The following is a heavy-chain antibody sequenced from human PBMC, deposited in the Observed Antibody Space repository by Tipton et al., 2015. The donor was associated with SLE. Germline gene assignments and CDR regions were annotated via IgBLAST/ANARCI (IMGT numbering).Heavy chain of an antibody. D-gene: IGHD1-26*01. V-gene: IGHV3-64*01. CDR2: INGNGDTT. J-gene: IGHJ6*03. CDR1: GFAFSDYA. CDR3: AKDKAGTGWTYYKFYYMDV. Sequence: GSLRLSCAASGFAFSDYAMDWVRQAPGKGLEFVSAINGNGDTTYYANSVKGRFTISRDNAKNSLYLQMNSLRAEDTAVYYCAKDKAGTGWTYYKFYYMDVWGTGTTVTVSS.